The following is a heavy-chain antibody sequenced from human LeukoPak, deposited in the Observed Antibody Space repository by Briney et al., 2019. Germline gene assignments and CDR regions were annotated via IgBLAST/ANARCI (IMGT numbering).Heavy chain of an antibody. CDR1: GFSFISYA. D-gene: IGHD2/OR15-2a*01. J-gene: IGHJ4*02. CDR2: MRSDGSDI. Sequence: GGSLRLSCAASGFSFISYAMLWFRQAPGKGLEWVAFMRSDGSDIFYAESLKGRFTISRDNAKRTLFLQMHSLRAEDTAVYYCARDDYYFASENWGQGALVTVSS. CDR3: ARDDYYFASEN. V-gene: IGHV3-30*02.